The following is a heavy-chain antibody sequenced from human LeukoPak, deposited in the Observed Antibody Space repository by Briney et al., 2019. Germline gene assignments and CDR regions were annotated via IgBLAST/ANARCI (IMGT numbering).Heavy chain of an antibody. D-gene: IGHD6-13*01. J-gene: IGHJ4*02. Sequence: SETLCLTCAVYGGSFSGYFWSWIRQPPGKGLEWIGEINHNGSTNYNPSLKSRVTISVDTSKNQFSLKLSSLTAADTAVYYCARGFLGLDDSSHRYFFDYWGQGTLVTVSS. CDR3: ARGFLGLDDSSHRYFFDY. CDR1: GGSFSGYF. V-gene: IGHV4-34*01. CDR2: INHNGST.